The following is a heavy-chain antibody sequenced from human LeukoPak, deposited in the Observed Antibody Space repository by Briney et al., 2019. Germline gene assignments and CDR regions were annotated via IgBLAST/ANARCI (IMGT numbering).Heavy chain of an antibody. V-gene: IGHV4-59*08. CDR1: GGSISSYY. Sequence: PSETLSLTRIVSGGSISSYYWSWIRQPPGKGLEWIGDIYHSGSTNYNPSLKSRVTISVDTSKNQFSLKLSSVTAADTAVYYCARWRGGYFDYWGQGTLVTVSS. CDR2: IYHSGST. J-gene: IGHJ4*02. D-gene: IGHD3-10*01. CDR3: ARWRGGYFDY.